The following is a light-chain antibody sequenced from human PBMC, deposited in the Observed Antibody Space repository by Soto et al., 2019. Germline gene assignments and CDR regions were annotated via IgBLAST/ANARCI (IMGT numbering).Light chain of an antibody. CDR1: QTVRNNY. Sequence: VLTQSPGTLSLSPGERATLSCRASQTVRNNYLAWYQQKPGQAPRLLIYAASSRATGIPDRFSGSGSGTDFTLTISRLEPEDFAVYYCQQYGNSPQTFGQGTKVDIK. V-gene: IGKV3-20*01. CDR2: AAS. J-gene: IGKJ1*01. CDR3: QQYGNSPQT.